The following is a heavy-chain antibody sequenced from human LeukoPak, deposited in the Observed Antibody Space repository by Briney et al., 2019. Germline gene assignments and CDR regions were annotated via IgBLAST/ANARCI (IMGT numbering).Heavy chain of an antibody. CDR2: IYYSGST. D-gene: IGHD2-21*02. Sequence: SETLSLTCTVSDGSISSSGDYWGWIRQPPGKGLEWIGSIYYSGSTYYNPSLKSRVTISLDTSKNQSSLKLRSVTAADTAVYYCARVQSHLWFDPWGQGTLVTVSS. J-gene: IGHJ5*02. CDR3: ARVQSHLWFDP. CDR1: DGSISSSGDY. V-gene: IGHV4-39*07.